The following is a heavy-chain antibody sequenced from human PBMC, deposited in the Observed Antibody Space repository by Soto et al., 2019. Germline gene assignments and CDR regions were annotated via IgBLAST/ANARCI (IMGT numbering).Heavy chain of an antibody. J-gene: IGHJ6*02. CDR3: AKDRGRGSPVSGGLDV. Sequence: GGSLRHSCAASGFTFSHYSMNWVRQAPGKGLEWVAFVSSTSSYIYYAGSVKGRFTISRDNATNSLYLQMNTLRAEDTAVYYCAKDRGRGSPVSGGLDVWGQGTTVTVSS. V-gene: IGHV3-21*03. CDR2: VSSTSSYI. CDR1: GFTFSHYS. D-gene: IGHD3-10*01.